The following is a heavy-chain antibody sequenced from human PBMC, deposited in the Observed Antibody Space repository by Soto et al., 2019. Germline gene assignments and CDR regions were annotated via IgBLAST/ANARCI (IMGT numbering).Heavy chain of an antibody. CDR1: GGSMRKYF. Sequence: SETLSLTCTVSGGSMRKYFWTWIRQPPGTGLEWIGYIHYSGTTSFFPSYNPSLRSRVTISEDTSKNQFSLKLLSVTTADTAVYFCAAGEASSRNLAPYYLDFWGQGTLVTVSS. CDR3: AAGEASSRNLAPYYLDF. J-gene: IGHJ4*02. V-gene: IGHV4-59*01. D-gene: IGHD6-13*01. CDR2: IHYSGTT.